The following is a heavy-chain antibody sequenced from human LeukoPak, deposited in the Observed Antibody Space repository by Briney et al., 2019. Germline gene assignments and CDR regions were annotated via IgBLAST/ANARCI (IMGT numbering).Heavy chain of an antibody. CDR2: IIPILGIA. Sequence: SVKVSCKASGGTFSSYAISWVRQAPGQGLEWMGRIIPILGIANYAQKFQGRVTITADKSTSTAYMELSSLRSEDTAVYYCARDSYYGSGSFYSRFDYWGQGTLVTVSS. CDR1: GGTFSSYA. J-gene: IGHJ4*02. D-gene: IGHD3-10*01. V-gene: IGHV1-69*04. CDR3: ARDSYYGSGSFYSRFDY.